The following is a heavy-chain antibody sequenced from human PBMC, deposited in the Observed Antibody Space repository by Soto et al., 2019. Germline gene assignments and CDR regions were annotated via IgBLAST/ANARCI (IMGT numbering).Heavy chain of an antibody. V-gene: IGHV3-30-3*01. Sequence: QVQLVESGGGVVQPGRSLRLSCAASGFTFSSYAMHWVRQAPGKGLEWVAVISYDGSNKYYADSVKGRFTISRDNSKNTLYLQMNSLRAEDTAVYYCVGATTLGIFDYWGQGTLVTVSS. CDR2: ISYDGSNK. D-gene: IGHD3-10*02. CDR1: GFTFSSYA. J-gene: IGHJ4*02. CDR3: VGATTLGIFDY.